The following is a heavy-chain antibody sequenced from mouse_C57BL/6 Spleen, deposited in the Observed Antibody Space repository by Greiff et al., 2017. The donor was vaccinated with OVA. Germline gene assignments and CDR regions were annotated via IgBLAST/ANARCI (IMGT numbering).Heavy chain of an antibody. CDR3: ARYHYGSRYFDV. CDR2: INPYNGDT. J-gene: IGHJ1*03. Sequence: EVKLMESGPELVKPGDSVKISCKASGYSFTGYFMNWVMQSHGKSLEWIGRINPYNGDTFYNQKFKGKATLTVDKSSSTAHMELRSLTSEDSAVYYCARYHYGSRYFDVWGTGTTVTVSS. CDR1: GYSFTGYF. D-gene: IGHD1-1*01. V-gene: IGHV1-20*01.